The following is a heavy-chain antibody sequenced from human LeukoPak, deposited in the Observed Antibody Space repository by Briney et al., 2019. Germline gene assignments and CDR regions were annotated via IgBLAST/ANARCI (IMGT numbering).Heavy chain of an antibody. J-gene: IGHJ4*02. CDR3: AKEYYSSGPIDY. D-gene: IGHD6-19*01. Sequence: GGSLRLSCAASGFTFSSYGTHWVRQAPGKGLEWVAVISYDGSNKYYADSVKGRFTISRDNSKNTLYLQMNSLRAEDTAVYYCAKEYYSSGPIDYWGQGTLVTVSS. CDR2: ISYDGSNK. CDR1: GFTFSSYG. V-gene: IGHV3-30*18.